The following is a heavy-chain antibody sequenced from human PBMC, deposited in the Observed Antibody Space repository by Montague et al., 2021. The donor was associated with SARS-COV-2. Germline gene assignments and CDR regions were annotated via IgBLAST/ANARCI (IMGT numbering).Heavy chain of an antibody. CDR1: GDSISSGGYY. D-gene: IGHD3/OR15-3a*01. J-gene: IGHJ4*02. CDR2: ISYSGDT. Sequence: TRSLTCTVSGDSISSGGYYWSWIRQHPGKGLEWIGYISYSGDTYYTPSLKSRITMSVDTSNNQFSLKLWSVTAADTAVYYCARDSSWTPFDFWGQGTLVTVSS. V-gene: IGHV4-31*03. CDR3: ARDSSWTPFDF.